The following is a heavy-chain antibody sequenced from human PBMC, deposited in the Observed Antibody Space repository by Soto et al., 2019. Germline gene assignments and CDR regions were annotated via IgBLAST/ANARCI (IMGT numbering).Heavy chain of an antibody. CDR2: ISSNGGST. CDR1: GFTFSSYA. Sequence: WGSLRLSCAASGFTFSSYAMHWVRQAPGKGLEYVSAISSNGGSTYYANSVKGRFTISRDNSKNTLYLQMGSLRAEDMAVYYCARADMYYYGSGSLSLYYYGMDVWGQGTTVTVS. J-gene: IGHJ6*02. CDR3: ARADMYYYGSGSLSLYYYGMDV. D-gene: IGHD3-10*01. V-gene: IGHV3-64*01.